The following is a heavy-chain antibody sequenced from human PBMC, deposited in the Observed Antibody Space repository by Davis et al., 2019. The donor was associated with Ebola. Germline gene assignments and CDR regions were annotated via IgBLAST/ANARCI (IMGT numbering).Heavy chain of an antibody. CDR1: GGSVRNYY. CDR3: ARVNYDFWSGYYTGNWFDP. J-gene: IGHJ5*02. D-gene: IGHD3-3*01. CDR2: RYLGGSS. V-gene: IGHV4-59*02. Sequence: MPSETLSLTCGVSGGSVRNYYWSWIRQVPGRGLEWIGYRYLGGSSNHNPSLKSRVTISVDTSKNQFSLKLSSVTAADTAVYYCARVNYDFWSGYYTGNWFDPWGQGTLVTVSS.